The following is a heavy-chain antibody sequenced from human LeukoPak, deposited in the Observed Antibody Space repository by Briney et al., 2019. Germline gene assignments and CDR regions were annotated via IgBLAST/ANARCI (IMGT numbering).Heavy chain of an antibody. V-gene: IGHV3-53*01. CDR2: IYSGGDT. CDR1: GFTFSSYA. J-gene: IGHJ3*02. Sequence: GGSLRLSCAASGFTFSSYAMTWVRQAPGKGLECVSIIYSGGDTYYTDSVKGRFSVSRDNSKNTLYLQMNSLRVDDTAVYYCARGSCSNIRCHDAFDIWGQGTMVTVSS. CDR3: ARGSCSNIRCHDAFDI. D-gene: IGHD2-2*01.